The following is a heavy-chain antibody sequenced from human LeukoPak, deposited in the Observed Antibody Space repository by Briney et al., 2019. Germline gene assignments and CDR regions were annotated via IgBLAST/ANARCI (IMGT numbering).Heavy chain of an antibody. Sequence: PSETLSLTCTVSSGSISSYYWSWIRQPPGKGLEWIGYINYSGSTSYNPSLKSRVTKSVDTSKNQLSLKLSSVTAADTAVYYCASAGYYYDSSGYYSAFHYWGQGTLVTVSS. CDR3: ASAGYYYDSSGYYSAFHY. CDR1: SGSISSYY. J-gene: IGHJ4*02. CDR2: INYSGST. D-gene: IGHD3-22*01. V-gene: IGHV4-59*01.